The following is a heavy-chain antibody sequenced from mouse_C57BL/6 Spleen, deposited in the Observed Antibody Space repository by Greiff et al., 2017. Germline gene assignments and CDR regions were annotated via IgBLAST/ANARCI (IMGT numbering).Heavy chain of an antibody. Sequence: QVQLKQSGAELVMPGASVKLSCKASGYTFTSYWMHWVKQRPGQGLEWIGEIDPSDSYTNYNQKFKGKSTLTVDKSSSTAYMQLSSLTSEASAVYYCAREGYYDQSRSYYAMDYWGQGTSVTVSS. D-gene: IGHD1-1*02. J-gene: IGHJ4*01. CDR2: IDPSDSYT. CDR3: AREGYYDQSRSYYAMDY. CDR1: GYTFTSYW. V-gene: IGHV1-69*01.